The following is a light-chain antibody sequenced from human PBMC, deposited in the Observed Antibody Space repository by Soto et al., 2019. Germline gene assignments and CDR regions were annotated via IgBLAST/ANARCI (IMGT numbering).Light chain of an antibody. CDR1: QGISSY. J-gene: IGKJ1*01. CDR3: QQSYSYPRT. Sequence: AIPMAQSPSSFAASTGDRGTITIRASQGISSYLAWYQQKPGKAPKLLIYAASTLQSGVPSRFSGSRSGTDFTLTISCLQSEDFATSYCQQSYSYPRTFGQGTKVDI. V-gene: IGKV1-8*01. CDR2: AAS.